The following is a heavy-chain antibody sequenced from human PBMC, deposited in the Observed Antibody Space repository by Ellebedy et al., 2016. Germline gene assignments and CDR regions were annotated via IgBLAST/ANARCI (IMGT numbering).Heavy chain of an antibody. D-gene: IGHD3-10*01. V-gene: IGHV3-53*05. CDR2: IYSGGST. J-gene: IGHJ4*02. CDR1: GFTVSSNY. CDR3: AKDYRWFGESPL. Sequence: GGSLRLXXAASGFTVSSNYMSWVRQAPGKGLEWVSVIYSGGSTYYADSVKGRFTISRDNSKNTLYLQMNSLRAEDTAVYYCAKDYRWFGESPLWGQGTLVTVSS.